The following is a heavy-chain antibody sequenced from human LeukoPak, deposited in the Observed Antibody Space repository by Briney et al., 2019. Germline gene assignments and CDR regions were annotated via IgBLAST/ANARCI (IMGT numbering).Heavy chain of an antibody. Sequence: SVKVSCKASGGTFGSYAISWVRQAPGQGLEWMGRIIPILGIANYAQKFQGRVTITADKSTSTAYMELSSLRSEDTAVYYCARGYCSGGSCYPDYWGQGTLVTVSS. V-gene: IGHV1-69*04. CDR2: IIPILGIA. CDR1: GGTFGSYA. D-gene: IGHD2-15*01. J-gene: IGHJ4*02. CDR3: ARGYCSGGSCYPDY.